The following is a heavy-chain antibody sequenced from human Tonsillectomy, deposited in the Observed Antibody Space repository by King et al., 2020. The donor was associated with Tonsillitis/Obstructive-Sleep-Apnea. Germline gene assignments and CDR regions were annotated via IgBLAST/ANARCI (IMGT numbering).Heavy chain of an antibody. CDR3: TTDTRDIVVVPAAEMFDY. CDR1: GFTFSNAW. V-gene: IGHV3-15*01. Sequence: VQLVESGGGLVKPGGSLRLSCAASGFTFSNAWMSWVRQAPGKGLEWVGRIKSKTDGGTTDYAAPVKGRFTISRDDSKNTLYLQMNSLKTEDTAVYYCTTDTRDIVVVPAAEMFDYWGQGTLVTVSS. D-gene: IGHD2-2*01. CDR2: IKSKTDGGTT. J-gene: IGHJ4*02.